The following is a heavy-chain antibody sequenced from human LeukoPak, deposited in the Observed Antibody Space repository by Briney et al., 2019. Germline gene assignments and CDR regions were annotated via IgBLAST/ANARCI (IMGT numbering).Heavy chain of an antibody. CDR3: ATSYGGSHFDY. D-gene: IGHD2-15*01. J-gene: IGHJ4*02. CDR2: IYPGDSDT. V-gene: IGHV5-51*01. CDR1: GYSFSNYW. Sequence: GESLKISCKGSGYSFSNYWIAWVRQMPGKGLEWMGLIYPGDSDTRYRPSFQGQVTFSADKSISTAYLQWSSLKASDTDMYYCATSYGGSHFDYWGQGTLVTVSS.